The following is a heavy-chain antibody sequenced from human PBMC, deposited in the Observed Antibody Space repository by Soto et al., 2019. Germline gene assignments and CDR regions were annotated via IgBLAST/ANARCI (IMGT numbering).Heavy chain of an antibody. CDR2: VSHSGNT. D-gene: IGHD7-27*01. J-gene: IGHJ4*02. CDR3: ARAKFESTGWHQFDS. V-gene: IGHV4-34*01. CDR1: GVSFTGHF. Sequence: PSETLSLTCTVSGVSFTGHFWSWVRQPPGKGLEWIGEVSHSGNTKYYPSLRSRVTLSVDSSKNQISLALTSVTAADTAVYYCARAKFESTGWHQFDSWGQGTLVTVSS.